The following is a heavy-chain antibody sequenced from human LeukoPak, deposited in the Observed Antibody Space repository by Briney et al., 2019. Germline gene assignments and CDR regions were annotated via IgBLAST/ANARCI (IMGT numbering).Heavy chain of an antibody. CDR1: GFTFSSYG. V-gene: IGHV3-30*18. D-gene: IGHD6-19*01. CDR3: AKYQRQWLPKGGFDY. J-gene: IGHJ4*02. CDR2: ISYDGNNK. Sequence: GGSLRLSCAASGFTFSSYGMHWVRQAPGKGLKWVAVISYDGNNKYYADSVKGRFTISRDNSKNTLYLQMDNLRAEDTAVYYCAKYQRQWLPKGGFDYWGQGTLVTVSS.